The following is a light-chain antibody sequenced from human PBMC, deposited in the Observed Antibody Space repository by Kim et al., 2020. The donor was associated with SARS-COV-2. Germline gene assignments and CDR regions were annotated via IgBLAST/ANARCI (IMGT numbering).Light chain of an antibody. CDR1: ESISHW. CDR3: QQYDSYSWT. CDR2: DAS. V-gene: IGKV1-5*01. Sequence: ASVGDRVNSTCRASESISHWLAWYQQKPGKAPKGLIYDASSLESGVPSRFSGSGSGTEFTLTISNLQPDDFATYYCQQYDSYSWTFGQGTKVDIK. J-gene: IGKJ1*01.